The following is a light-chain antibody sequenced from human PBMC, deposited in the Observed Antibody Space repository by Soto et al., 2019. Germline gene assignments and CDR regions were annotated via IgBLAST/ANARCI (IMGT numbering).Light chain of an antibody. CDR2: AAS. Sequence: AIRMTQSPSSLSASTGDRVTITCRASQGISSYLAWYQQKPGKAPKLLIYAASTLQSGVPSRFSGSGSGTNFTLTISCLQSEDFATYYCQQYYSYLVWTFGQGTKVDIK. CDR3: QQYYSYLVWT. J-gene: IGKJ1*01. CDR1: QGISSY. V-gene: IGKV1-8*01.